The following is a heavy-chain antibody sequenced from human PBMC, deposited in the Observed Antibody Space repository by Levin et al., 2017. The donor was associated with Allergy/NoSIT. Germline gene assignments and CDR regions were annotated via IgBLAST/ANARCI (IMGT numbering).Heavy chain of an antibody. CDR3: AGAPQYFYDSSRFYGMDV. J-gene: IGHJ6*02. CDR1: GGIFSDYA. CDR2: IIPKFGTT. Sequence: GASVKVSCKASGGIFSDYAVSWVRQAPGQGLEWMGGIIPKFGTTNYVQKFQGRVTITADESTSTAYMELSSLRSADTAVYFCAGAPQYFYDSSRFYGMDVWGQGTTVIVSS. D-gene: IGHD3-22*01. V-gene: IGHV1-69*13.